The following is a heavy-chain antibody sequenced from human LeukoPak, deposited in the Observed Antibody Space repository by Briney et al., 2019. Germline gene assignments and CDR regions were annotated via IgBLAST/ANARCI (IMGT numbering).Heavy chain of an antibody. V-gene: IGHV3-43*02. CDR2: ISGDGGST. CDR1: GFTFDDYA. Sequence: GGSLRLSCAASGFTFDDYAMHWVRQAPGKGLEWVSLISGDGGSTYYADSVKGRFTISRDKSKNTLYLQMSSLRVEDTAVYYCAMGAIVATIDYWGQGTLVTVSS. J-gene: IGHJ4*02. CDR3: AMGAIVATIDY. D-gene: IGHD5-12*01.